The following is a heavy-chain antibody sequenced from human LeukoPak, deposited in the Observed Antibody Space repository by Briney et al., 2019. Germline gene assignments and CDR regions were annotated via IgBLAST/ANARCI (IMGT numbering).Heavy chain of an antibody. J-gene: IGHJ4*02. CDR2: INPNSVT. CDR1: GYTFTDYY. Sequence: ASVKVSCRASGYTFTDYYIHWVRQALGQGLEWMGWINPNSVTNYAQNQGRVTMTRDTSISTAYMELSRLTSDDMAVYYCSRGEVDGPDFDYWGQGTLVTVSS. CDR3: SRGEVDGPDFDY. V-gene: IGHV1-2*02. D-gene: IGHD1-26*01.